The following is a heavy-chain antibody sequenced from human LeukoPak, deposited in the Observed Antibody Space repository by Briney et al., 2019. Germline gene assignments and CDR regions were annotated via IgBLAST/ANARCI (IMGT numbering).Heavy chain of an antibody. Sequence: ASVKVSCKASGYTFTGYYIHWVRQAPGQGLEWMGWINPNSGGTNYAQKFQGRVTMTRDTSISTAYMELSRLRSDDTAVYYCARSNDYSNYVPCDYWGQGTLVTVSS. J-gene: IGHJ4*02. CDR3: ARSNDYSNYVPCDY. CDR2: INPNSGGT. V-gene: IGHV1-2*02. D-gene: IGHD4-11*01. CDR1: GYTFTGYY.